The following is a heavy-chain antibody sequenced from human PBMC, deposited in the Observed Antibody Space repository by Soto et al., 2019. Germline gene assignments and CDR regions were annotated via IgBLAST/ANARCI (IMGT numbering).Heavy chain of an antibody. D-gene: IGHD4-17*01. CDR2: ISAYNGNT. CDR3: AGDRFAYGDFDD. V-gene: IGHV1-18*01. J-gene: IGHJ4*02. Sequence: ASVKVSCKASGVTFTNYAINWVRQAPGQGLEWMGWISAYNGNTNYAQKLQGRVTMTTDTSTSTAYMELRSLRSDDTAVYYCAGDRFAYGDFDDWGQGPLVTVSS. CDR1: GVTFTNYA.